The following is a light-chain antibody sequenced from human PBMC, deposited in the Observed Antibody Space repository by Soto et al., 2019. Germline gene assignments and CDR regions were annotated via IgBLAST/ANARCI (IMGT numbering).Light chain of an antibody. CDR3: QQYNNWPPIT. J-gene: IGKJ5*01. CDR1: QSVSSN. CDR2: GAS. V-gene: IGKV3-15*01. Sequence: EIVMTQSPATLSVSPGERATLSCRASQSVSSNIAWYQQKPGQAPRLLIYGASTRATGIPTSFSGSGSGTEFTLTISSLQSEDVAVYYCQQYNNWPPITFGQGTRLEIK.